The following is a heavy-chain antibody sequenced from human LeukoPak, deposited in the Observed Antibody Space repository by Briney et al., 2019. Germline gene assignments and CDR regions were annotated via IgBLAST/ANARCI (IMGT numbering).Heavy chain of an antibody. Sequence: SETLSLTCTVSGDSITNNACYWGWIRQTPGGELGWIGSIFHRGNTFYDPSLKSRVTISVDTSKNQFSLKVDSVTAADTAVYYCARYLVAGHYFDYWGQGALVPV. CDR2: IFHRGNT. CDR1: GDSITNNACY. V-gene: IGHV4-39*01. CDR3: ARYLVAGHYFDY. D-gene: IGHD6-19*01. J-gene: IGHJ4*02.